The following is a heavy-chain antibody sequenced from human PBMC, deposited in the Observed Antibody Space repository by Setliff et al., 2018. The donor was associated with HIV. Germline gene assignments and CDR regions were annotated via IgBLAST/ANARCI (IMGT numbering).Heavy chain of an antibody. CDR1: GFTFGDYA. D-gene: IGHD6-19*01. CDR2: IRSKADKYAT. J-gene: IGHJ5*02. Sequence: PGGSLRLSCSVSGFTFGDYAMSWFRQAPGKGLEWVGRIRSKADKYATDYGASAKGRFIISRDDSKKTAYLQMNTLRAEDTAMYYCLLPCTSGWHNWADPWGQGTLVTVSS. V-gene: IGHV3-73*01. CDR3: LLPCTSGWHNWADP.